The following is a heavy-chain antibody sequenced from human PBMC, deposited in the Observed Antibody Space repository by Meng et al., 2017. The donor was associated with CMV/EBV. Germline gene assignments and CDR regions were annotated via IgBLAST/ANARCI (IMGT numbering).Heavy chain of an antibody. D-gene: IGHD2-2*01. Sequence: GESLKISCAASGFTFSSYSMNWVRQAPGKGLEWVSSISSSSSYIYYADSVKGRFTISRDNAKNSLYLQMNSLRAEDTAVYYCARRYLRDIVVVTHYYYDMDVWGQGTTVTVSS. V-gene: IGHV3-21*01. CDR1: GFTFSSYS. J-gene: IGHJ6*02. CDR3: ARRYLRDIVVVTHYYYDMDV. CDR2: ISSSSSYI.